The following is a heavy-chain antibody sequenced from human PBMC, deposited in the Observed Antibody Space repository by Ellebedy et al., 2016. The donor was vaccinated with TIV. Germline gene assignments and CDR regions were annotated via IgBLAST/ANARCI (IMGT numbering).Heavy chain of an antibody. CDR2: IRIKAYGGTA. CDR3: SRDLIKAGRSDYFDY. Sequence: GESLKISCAASGFTVSSNYMTWVRQAPGKGLEWVGFIRIKAYGGTAEYAASVKGRFSISRDDSKSIAYLQMNSLKSEDTAVYYCSRDLIKAGRSDYFDYWGQGTLVTVSS. D-gene: IGHD6-6*01. CDR1: GFTVSSNY. J-gene: IGHJ4*02. V-gene: IGHV3-49*04.